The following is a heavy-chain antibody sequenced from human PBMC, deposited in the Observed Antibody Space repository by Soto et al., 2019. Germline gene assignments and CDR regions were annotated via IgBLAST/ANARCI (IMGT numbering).Heavy chain of an antibody. CDR2: ISYDGSNK. Sequence: QVQLVESGGGVVQPGRSLRLSCAASGFTFSSYAMHWVRQAPGKGLEWVAVISYDGSNKYYADSVKGRFTISRDNSKNTLYLQMNSLRAEDTAVYYCARGQSPDYWGQGILVTVSS. CDR1: GFTFSSYA. CDR3: ARGQSPDY. J-gene: IGHJ4*02. V-gene: IGHV3-30-3*01.